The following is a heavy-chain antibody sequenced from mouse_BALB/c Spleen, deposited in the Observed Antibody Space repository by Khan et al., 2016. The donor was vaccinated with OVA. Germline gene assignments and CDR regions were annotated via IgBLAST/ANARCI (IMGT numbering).Heavy chain of an antibody. J-gene: IGHJ3*01. CDR2: ISSTGTYT. CDR1: GFAFNSYD. D-gene: IGHD2-10*01. V-gene: IGHV5-9*02. CDR3: TRPSYYGNPWFTY. Sequence: EVKVVESGGGLVKPGGSLKLSCEVSGFAFNSYDMSWVRQTPEKRLEWVATISSTGTYTYYPDSVKGRFPISRDTARNTLYLQMSSLRSEDTALYYCTRPSYYGNPWFTYWGQGTLVTVSA.